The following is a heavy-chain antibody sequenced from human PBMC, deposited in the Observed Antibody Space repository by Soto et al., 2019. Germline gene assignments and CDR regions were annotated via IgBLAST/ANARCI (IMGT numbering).Heavy chain of an antibody. D-gene: IGHD2-2*01. CDR3: ARANPVGYCSSTSCSLKYYYYGMDV. CDR2: INPNSGGT. Sequence: ASVKVSCKASGYTFTGYYMHCVRQAPGQGLEWMGWINPNSGGTNYAQKFQGRVTMTRDTSISTAYMELSRLRSDDTAVYYCARANPVGYCSSTSCSLKYYYYGMDVWGQGTTVTVSS. V-gene: IGHV1-2*02. J-gene: IGHJ6*02. CDR1: GYTFTGYY.